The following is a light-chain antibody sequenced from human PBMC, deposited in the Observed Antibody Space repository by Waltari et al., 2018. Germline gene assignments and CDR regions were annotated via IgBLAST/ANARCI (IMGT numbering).Light chain of an antibody. CDR2: DAS. CDR1: HSVSRY. J-gene: IGKJ4*01. CDR3: QQRSNWPLT. V-gene: IGKV3-11*01. Sequence: EIVLTQSPAPLSLSPGERATLPCRASHSVSRYLAWYQQRPGQAPRLLIYDASNRATGIPARFSGSGSETDFTLTISSLEPEDFAVYFCQQRSNWPLTFGGGTKVEIK.